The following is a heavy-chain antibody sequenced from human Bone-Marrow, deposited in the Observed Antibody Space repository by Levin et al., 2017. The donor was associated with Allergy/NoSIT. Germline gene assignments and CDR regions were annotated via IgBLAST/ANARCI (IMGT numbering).Heavy chain of an antibody. CDR3: AKAGYCTGGVCYTDNWFDP. D-gene: IGHD2-8*02. J-gene: IGHJ5*02. CDR1: GFTFSSYA. CDR2: ISGSGGST. V-gene: IGHV3-23*01. Sequence: GASVKVSCAASGFTFSSYAMSWVRQAPGKGLEWVSAISGSGGSTYYADSVKGRFTISRDNSKNTLYLQMNSLRAEDTAVYYCAKAGYCTGGVCYTDNWFDPWGQGTLVTVSS.